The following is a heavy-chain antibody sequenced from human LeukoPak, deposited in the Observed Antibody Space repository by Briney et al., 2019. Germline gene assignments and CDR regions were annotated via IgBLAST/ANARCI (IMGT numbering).Heavy chain of an antibody. V-gene: IGHV1-18*01. CDR1: GYTFTSYG. CDR2: INPYNGNT. Sequence: ASVKVSCKASGYTFTSYGISWVRQAPGQGLEWMGWINPYNGNTNYAQKLQGRVTMTTDTTTSTAYMELRSLRSDDTAVYYCARVAAADYFDYWGQGTLVTVSS. J-gene: IGHJ4*02. CDR3: ARVAAADYFDY. D-gene: IGHD6-13*01.